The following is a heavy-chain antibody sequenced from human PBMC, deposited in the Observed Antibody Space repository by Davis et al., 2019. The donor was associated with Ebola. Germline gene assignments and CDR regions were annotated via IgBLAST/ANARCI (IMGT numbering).Heavy chain of an antibody. CDR3: MRGNLVFDF. CDR1: GYPFTDYK. D-gene: IGHD3-9*01. CDR2: INPRTGGT. J-gene: IGHJ4*02. V-gene: IGHV1-2*02. Sequence: ASVKVSCKASGYPFTDYKVHWVRQAPGQGLEWMGWINPRTGGTNYAQRFQGRVTMTSDTSFTTAYIQLSGLRSDDTAVYYCMRGNLVFDFWGQGALVTVSS.